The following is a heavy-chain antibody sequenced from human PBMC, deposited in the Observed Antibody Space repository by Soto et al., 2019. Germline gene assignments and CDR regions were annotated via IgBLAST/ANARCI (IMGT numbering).Heavy chain of an antibody. J-gene: IGHJ4*02. V-gene: IGHV1-18*01. Sequence: QVHLVQSGAEVKNPGDSVKVSCKASGYTFTTTYITWVRQAPGQGLEWMGWISAYNGKTKYARKLEGRVTMTTDTPTSKAYMELRSLRSDDTAVYYCGRVPDFLDSGRYQARIDYWGQGTLGTVSS. CDR2: ISAYNGKT. D-gene: IGHD2-15*01. CDR3: GRVPDFLDSGRYQARIDY. CDR1: GYTFTTTY.